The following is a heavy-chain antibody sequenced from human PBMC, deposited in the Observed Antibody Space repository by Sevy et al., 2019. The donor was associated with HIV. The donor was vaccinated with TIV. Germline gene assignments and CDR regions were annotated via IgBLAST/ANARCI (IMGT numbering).Heavy chain of an antibody. V-gene: IGHV3-53*01. CDR3: ARAGYCRGGTCFSGFYYAMDV. CDR2: VYSGGAT. J-gene: IGHJ6*02. CDR1: GFTLTNEF. D-gene: IGHD2-15*01. Sequence: GGSLRLSCAVSGFTLTNEFFSWVRQAPGKGLEWVAVVYSGGATYYRDSVKGRSTISRDKSKSTLYFQMKSLRDEDTAVYSCARAGYCRGGTCFSGFYYAMDVWGQGTTVTVSS.